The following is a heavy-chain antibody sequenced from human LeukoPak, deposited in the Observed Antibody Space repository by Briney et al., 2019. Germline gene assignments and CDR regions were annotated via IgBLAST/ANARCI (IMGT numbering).Heavy chain of an antibody. CDR3: ARAELYSNGWRAYNWFDP. CDR1: GGSISSGNYY. D-gene: IGHD6-25*01. CDR2: ISYSGNT. V-gene: IGHV4-31*01. J-gene: IGHJ5*02. Sequence: SQTLSLTCTVSGGSISSGNYYWSWIRQHPGKGLEWIGYISYSGNTYYNPSLKSPVTISVDTFKNQFSLNLNSVTAADTAVYYCARAELYSNGWRAYNWFDPWGQGTLVTVSS.